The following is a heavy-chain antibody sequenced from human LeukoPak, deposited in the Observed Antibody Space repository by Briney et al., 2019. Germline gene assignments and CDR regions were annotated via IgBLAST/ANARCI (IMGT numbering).Heavy chain of an antibody. CDR3: VRDMSRESIFDY. CDR2: ISKGSGYI. J-gene: IGHJ4*02. Sequence: GGSLRLSCAASGFTFTSNAMSWVRQAPGKGLEWVSSISKGSGYIYQTDSVKGRFTISRDNDKNSLFLQMNSLRVEDTAVYYCVRDMSRESIFDYWGQGTLVIVSS. D-gene: IGHD3-16*01. V-gene: IGHV3-21*01. CDR1: GFTFTSNA.